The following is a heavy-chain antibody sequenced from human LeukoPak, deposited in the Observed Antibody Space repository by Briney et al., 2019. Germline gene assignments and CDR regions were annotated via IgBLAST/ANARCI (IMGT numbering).Heavy chain of an antibody. CDR3: ARIYLKMASAS. CDR2: IKEDGSEK. CDR1: GFTFISYW. D-gene: IGHD2-8*01. Sequence: GGSLRLSCAASGFTFISYWMSWVRQAPGKGLEWVANIKEDGSEKYYVDSVKGRFTISRDNAKNSVSLQMNSLRAEDTAVYYCARIYLKMASASWGQGTLVIVSS. J-gene: IGHJ5*02. V-gene: IGHV3-7*01.